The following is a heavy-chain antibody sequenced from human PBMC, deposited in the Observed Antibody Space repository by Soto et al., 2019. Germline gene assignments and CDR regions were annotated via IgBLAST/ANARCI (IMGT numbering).Heavy chain of an antibody. J-gene: IGHJ6*02. CDR3: AREYPIVVVPAAIRRMGMDV. V-gene: IGHV1-2*02. CDR1: GNTFTDSY. D-gene: IGHD2-2*02. Sequence: GASVKVSCKASGNTFTDSYVHWVRQAPGQGLEWMGWINSNTGGTIYAQKFQGRVTMTRDTSISTAYLELSRLTSDDTAVYYCAREYPIVVVPAAIRRMGMDVWGQGTTVTVSS. CDR2: INSNTGGT.